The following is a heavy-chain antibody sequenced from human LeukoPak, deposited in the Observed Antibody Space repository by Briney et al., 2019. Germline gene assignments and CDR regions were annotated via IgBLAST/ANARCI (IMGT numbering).Heavy chain of an antibody. CDR3: ARARYNYGDSGY. Sequence: SETLSLTCAVSGYSISSGYYWGWIRQPPGKGLEWIGTIYHNGNTYYNPSLNSRATISVDTSRNQLSLELSSVTAADTAVFYCARARYNYGDSGYWGQGTLVTVSS. CDR2: IYHNGNT. J-gene: IGHJ4*02. CDR1: GYSISSGYY. V-gene: IGHV4-38-2*01. D-gene: IGHD5-18*01.